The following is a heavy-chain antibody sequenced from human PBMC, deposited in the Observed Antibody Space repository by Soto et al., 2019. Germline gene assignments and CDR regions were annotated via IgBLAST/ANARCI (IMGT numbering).Heavy chain of an antibody. CDR2: IFNDGST. J-gene: IGHJ4*02. CDR3: AGYGGDSV. V-gene: IGHV3-53*01. D-gene: IGHD2-21*02. Sequence: EVQLVESGGGLTQPGGSLRLSCAVSGFTVSSNHVTWVRQATGKGLQWVSAIFNDGSTYYADSVKGRFSISRDNSKNTVFLQMYTLRADDTAMYYCAGYGGDSVWGQGTLVTVSS. CDR1: GFTVSSNH.